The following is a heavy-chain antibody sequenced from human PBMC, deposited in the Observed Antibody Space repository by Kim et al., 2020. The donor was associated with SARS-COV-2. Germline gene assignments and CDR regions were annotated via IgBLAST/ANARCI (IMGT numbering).Heavy chain of an antibody. CDR1: GGSISSGGYY. CDR2: TYYSGIT. CDR3: ARLRIAALDY. J-gene: IGHJ4*02. Sequence: SETLSLTCTVSGGSISSGGYYWSWIRQHPGKGLEWFGYTYYSGITYYNPSLKSRVTISVDTSKNQFSLKLSSVTAADTAVYYCARLRIAALDYWGQGTLVTVSS. V-gene: IGHV4-31*03. D-gene: IGHD6-6*01.